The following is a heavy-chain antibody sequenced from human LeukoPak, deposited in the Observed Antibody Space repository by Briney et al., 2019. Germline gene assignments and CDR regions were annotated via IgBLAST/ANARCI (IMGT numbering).Heavy chain of an antibody. CDR2: MWADGIQK. D-gene: IGHD5-18*01. Sequence: GGSLRLSCAASGFTFSNYGFHWVRQAPGKGLEWVAAMWADGIQKYYSDAVTGRFTVSRDNSKNTLYLQMNSLRAEDTAVYYCAKVAAGGGYRYFDYWGQGTLVTVSS. CDR3: AKVAAGGGYRYFDY. J-gene: IGHJ4*02. CDR1: GFTFSNYG. V-gene: IGHV3-30*02.